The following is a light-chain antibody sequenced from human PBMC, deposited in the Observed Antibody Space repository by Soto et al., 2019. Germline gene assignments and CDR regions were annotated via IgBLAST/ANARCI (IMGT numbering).Light chain of an antibody. CDR3: QQSYSAPPT. CDR1: QTISNY. J-gene: IGKJ4*01. V-gene: IGKV1-39*01. CDR2: TAA. Sequence: DIQMTQSPSSLSASVGDRVTITCRASQTISNYLNWYRQKSGQAPKLLIYTAASLQSGVPSRFSGSGSGTDFTLPSTTLQPEDFATYYCQQSYSAPPTFGGGTKVDIK.